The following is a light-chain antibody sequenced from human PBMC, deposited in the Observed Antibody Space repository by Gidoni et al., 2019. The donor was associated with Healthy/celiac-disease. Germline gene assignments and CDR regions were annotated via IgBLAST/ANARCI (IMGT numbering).Light chain of an antibody. V-gene: IGKV1-5*03. CDR3: QQYNSYPLT. CDR1: QSISSW. CDR2: KAS. Sequence: DIQMTQSPSTLSASVGDRVTIPCRASQSISSWLAWYQQKPGKAPKLLIYKASSLESGGPSRFSGSGSGTEFTLTISSLQPDDFATYYCQQYNSYPLTFGPGTKVDIK. J-gene: IGKJ3*01.